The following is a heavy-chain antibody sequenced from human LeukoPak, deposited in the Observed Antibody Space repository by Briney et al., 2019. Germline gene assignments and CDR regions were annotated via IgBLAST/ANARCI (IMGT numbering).Heavy chain of an antibody. CDR1: GFTFSSYS. J-gene: IGHJ4*02. D-gene: IGHD3-16*01. CDR3: VRGRRSYGFDH. V-gene: IGHV3-21*01. CDR2: ISSSSSYI. Sequence: PGGSLRLSCAASGFTFSSYSMNWVRQAPGKGLEWVSSISSSSSYIYYTDSVKGRFTISRDNAKNSLYLQMNSLRAEDTAVYYCVRGRRSYGFDHWGRGTLVTVSS.